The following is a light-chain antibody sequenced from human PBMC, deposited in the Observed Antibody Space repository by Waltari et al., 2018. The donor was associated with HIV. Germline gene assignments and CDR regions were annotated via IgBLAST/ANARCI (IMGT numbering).Light chain of an antibody. CDR3: QQTHSAPWT. CDR1: QTISKF. V-gene: IGKV1-39*01. J-gene: IGKJ1*01. Sequence: DIQMTQFPSSLSASVGDRVTVSCRANQTISKFLNWYQHKAGEAPNLLISSASNLHGGVPSRFSGGGSGTDFALTITTLQPEDFAVYYCQQTHSAPWTFGQGT. CDR2: SAS.